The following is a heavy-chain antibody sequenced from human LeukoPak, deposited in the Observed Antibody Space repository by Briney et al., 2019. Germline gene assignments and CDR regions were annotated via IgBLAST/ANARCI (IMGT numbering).Heavy chain of an antibody. Sequence: SETLSLTCAVSGGSISSGGYSWSWIRQPPGKGLEWIGSIYYSGSTYYNPSLKSRVTISVDTSKNQFSLKLSSVTAADTAVYYCARGAPRHCSSTSCRYYYYYYYMDVWGKGTTVTVSS. D-gene: IGHD2-2*01. CDR1: GGSISSGGYS. V-gene: IGHV4-30-2*03. J-gene: IGHJ6*03. CDR2: IYYSGST. CDR3: ARGAPRHCSSTSCRYYYYYYYMDV.